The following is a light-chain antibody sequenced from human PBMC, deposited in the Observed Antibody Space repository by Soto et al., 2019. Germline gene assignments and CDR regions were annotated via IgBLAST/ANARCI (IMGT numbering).Light chain of an antibody. J-gene: IGKJ3*01. Sequence: DIQMTQSPYSLSASVGDRVTITCRASQNMNTYLNWYQQKPGKAPKVLILAASSLQSGVPSRFSGNGSRTDFSLTVSSLQPEDFATYYCQQSSTAPCTFGPGTTGDIK. V-gene: IGKV1-39*01. CDR1: QNMNTY. CDR3: QQSSTAPCT. CDR2: AAS.